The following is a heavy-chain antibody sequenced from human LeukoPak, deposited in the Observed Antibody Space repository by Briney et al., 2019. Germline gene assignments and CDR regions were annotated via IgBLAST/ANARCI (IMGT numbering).Heavy chain of an antibody. J-gene: IGHJ4*02. CDR1: GGSISSGGYS. D-gene: IGHD4-17*01. CDR2: IYYTGNT. CDR3: ARATRTVTTVFDY. V-gene: IGHV4-30-4*07. Sequence: PSETLSLTCTVSGGSISSGGYSWRWIRQPPGKGLEWIGYIYYTGNTYNNPSLKSRVTISGDTSKNQFSLKLSSVTAADTAVYYCARATRTVTTVFDYWGQGTLVTVSS.